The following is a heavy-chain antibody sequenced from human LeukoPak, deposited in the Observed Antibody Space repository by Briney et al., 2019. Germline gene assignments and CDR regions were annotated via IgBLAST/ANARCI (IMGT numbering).Heavy chain of an antibody. J-gene: IGHJ6*03. Sequence: GGSLRLSCAASGFTFSSYSMNWVRQAPGKGLEWVSSISSSSSYIYYADSVKGRFTISRDNAKNSLYLQMNSLRAEDTAVYYCAGGYSGYDLAPSNYYYYYMDVWGKGTTVTVSS. CDR1: GFTFSSYS. CDR3: AGGYSGYDLAPSNYYYYYMDV. D-gene: IGHD5-12*01. CDR2: ISSSSSYI. V-gene: IGHV3-21*01.